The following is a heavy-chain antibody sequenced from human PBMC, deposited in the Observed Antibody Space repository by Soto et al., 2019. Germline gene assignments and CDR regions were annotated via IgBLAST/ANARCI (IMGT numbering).Heavy chain of an antibody. CDR2: IYPGDSDT. CDR3: ARPEYYYDSSGYSLGAFDI. J-gene: IGHJ3*02. V-gene: IGHV5-51*01. CDR1: GYSFTSYW. Sequence: PGVSLKISCKGSGYSFTSYWIGWVRQMPGKGLEWMGIIYPGDSDTRYSPSFQGQVTISADKSISTAYLQWSSLKASDTAMYYCARPEYYYDSSGYSLGAFDIWGQGTMVTVSS. D-gene: IGHD3-22*01.